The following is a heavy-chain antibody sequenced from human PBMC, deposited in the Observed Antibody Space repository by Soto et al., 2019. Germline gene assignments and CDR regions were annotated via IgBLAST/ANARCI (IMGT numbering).Heavy chain of an antibody. CDR1: GAAFSNHA. D-gene: IGHD5-18*01. J-gene: IGHJ6*02. CDR2: IIRIFGRP. CDR3: ARGDKGDVYRYGPYPYYYCYTDV. Sequence: KGSCKAAGAAFSNHAISWVRQAPGQGLEWMGGIIRIFGRPMYAQEFKGRVTITADKSMSTVYMELSSLRSGDTAVYYCARGDKGDVYRYGPYPYYYCYTDVWGQRTTVTVSS. V-gene: IGHV1-69*06.